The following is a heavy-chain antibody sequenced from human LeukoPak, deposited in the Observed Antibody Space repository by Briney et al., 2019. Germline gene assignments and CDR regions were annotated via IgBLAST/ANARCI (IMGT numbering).Heavy chain of an antibody. CDR2: INHSGST. J-gene: IGHJ4*02. D-gene: IGHD2-2*01. V-gene: IGHV4-34*01. CDR1: GGSFSGYY. CDR3: ARVSCSSTSCHYYFDY. Sequence: SETLSLTCAVYGGSFSGYYWSWIRQPPGKGLEWIGEINHSGSTNYNPSLKSRVTISVDTSKNQFPLKLSSVTAAGTAVYYCARVSCSSTSCHYYFDYWGQGTLVTVSS.